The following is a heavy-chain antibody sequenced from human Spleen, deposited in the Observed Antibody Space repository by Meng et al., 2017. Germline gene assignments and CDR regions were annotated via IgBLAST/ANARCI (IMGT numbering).Heavy chain of an antibody. CDR2: IKQDGGEK. D-gene: IGHD2-15*01. Sequence: GESLKISCAASGFTFSSYWMSWVRQAPGKGLEWVANIKQDGGEKYYVDSVKGRFTISRDNAKNSLYLQMNSLRAEDTALYYCAKDQGRARGGGSCYSLFCYYYGMDVWGQGTTVTVSS. J-gene: IGHJ6*02. V-gene: IGHV3-7*03. CDR3: AKDQGRARGGGSCYSLFCYYYGMDV. CDR1: GFTFSSYW.